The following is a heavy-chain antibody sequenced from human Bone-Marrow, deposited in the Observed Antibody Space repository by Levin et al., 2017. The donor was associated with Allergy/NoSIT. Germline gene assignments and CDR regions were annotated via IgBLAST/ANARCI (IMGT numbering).Heavy chain of an antibody. Sequence: GESLKISCTASGFTFSNAWMSWVRQAPGKGLGWVGRIKSKNDGGTTDYAAPVKGRFTISRDDSKNTLYLQMNSLKTEDTAVYYCTPHTAMAPFDYWGQGTLVTVSS. V-gene: IGHV3-15*01. J-gene: IGHJ4*02. CDR2: IKSKNDGGTT. CDR3: TPHTAMAPFDY. CDR1: GFTFSNAW. D-gene: IGHD5-18*01.